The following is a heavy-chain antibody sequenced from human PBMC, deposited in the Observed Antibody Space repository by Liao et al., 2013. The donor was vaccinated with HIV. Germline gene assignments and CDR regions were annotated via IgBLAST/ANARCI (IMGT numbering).Heavy chain of an antibody. CDR1: GDLIRRDNYY. J-gene: IGHJ6*03. Sequence: QVRLQESGPGLVKPSQTLSLTCTVSGDLIRRDNYYWTWIRQPAGKGLEWIGHIYTGMSTTGTTNYNPSLKSRVSISADTSSNHVSLKLTSMTAADTAVYYCARGQTYYDFIPYYYYMDVWGKGTTVTVSS. D-gene: IGHD3-3*01. V-gene: IGHV4-61*02. CDR3: ARGQTYYDFIPYYYYMDV. CDR2: IYTGMSTTGTT.